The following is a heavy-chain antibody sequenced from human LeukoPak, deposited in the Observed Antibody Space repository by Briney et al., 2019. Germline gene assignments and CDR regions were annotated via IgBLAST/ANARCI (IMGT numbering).Heavy chain of an antibody. Sequence: SETLSLTCTVSGASISSYYWNWIRQPPGKGLEWIGRIYTSGSTNYNPSLKSRVTMSVDTSKNQFSLKLSTVTAADTAVYYCARDYYGSGSYYRSYGMDVWGQGTTVTVSS. V-gene: IGHV4-4*07. D-gene: IGHD3-10*01. CDR2: IYTSGST. CDR1: GASISSYY. J-gene: IGHJ6*02. CDR3: ARDYYGSGSYYRSYGMDV.